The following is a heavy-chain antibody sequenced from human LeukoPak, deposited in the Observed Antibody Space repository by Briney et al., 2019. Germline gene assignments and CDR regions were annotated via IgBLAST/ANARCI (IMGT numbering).Heavy chain of an antibody. D-gene: IGHD1-7*01. Sequence: SVKVSCQACRGTFSSYTISWLRRAPGRGREWMGSIIPILGIANYAQKFQGRVTITADKSTSTAYMELSSPRSEDTAVYYCARDLRLELDYGMDVWGQGTTVTVSS. J-gene: IGHJ6*02. V-gene: IGHV1-69*04. CDR2: IIPILGIA. CDR3: ARDLRLELDYGMDV. CDR1: RGTFSSYT.